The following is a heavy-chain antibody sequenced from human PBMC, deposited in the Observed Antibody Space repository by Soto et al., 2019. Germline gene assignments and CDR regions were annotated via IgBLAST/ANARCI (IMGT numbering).Heavy chain of an antibody. D-gene: IGHD6-13*01. V-gene: IGHV1-2*02. Sequence: ASVKVSCKASGYKFVDYYIHWVRQAPGQGLEYMGWINPDNGGSNTAQTFQDRVTLTRDTSISTVYMEVTSLTSDDSAVYYCARFSPSSWYNYLGQGTLFTVSS. CDR1: GYKFVDYY. J-gene: IGHJ4*02. CDR3: ARFSPSSWYNY. CDR2: INPDNGGS.